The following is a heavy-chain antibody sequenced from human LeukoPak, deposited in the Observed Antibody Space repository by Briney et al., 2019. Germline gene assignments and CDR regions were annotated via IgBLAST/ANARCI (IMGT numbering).Heavy chain of an antibody. CDR2: IKSKTDGGTT. J-gene: IGHJ5*02. V-gene: IGHV3-15*01. D-gene: IGHD3-10*01. Sequence: GGSLRLSCAASGFTFSNAWMSWVRQAPGKGLEWVGRIKSKTDGGTTDYAAPVKGRFTISRDDSKNTLYLQMNSLKTEDTAVYYCTTLRRSSGSWFDPWGQGTLVTVSS. CDR1: GFTFSNAW. CDR3: TTLRRSSGSWFDP.